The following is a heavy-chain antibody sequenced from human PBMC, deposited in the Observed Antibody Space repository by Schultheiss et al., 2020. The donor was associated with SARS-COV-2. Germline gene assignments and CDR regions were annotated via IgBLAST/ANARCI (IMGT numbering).Heavy chain of an antibody. CDR1: GFTFSSYS. J-gene: IGHJ4*02. Sequence: GGSLRLSCAASGFTFSSYSMNWVRQAPGKGLEWVSAISGSGGSTYYADSVKGRFTISRDNSKNTLYLQMNSLRAEDTAVYYCARSWELLDYWGQGTLVTVSS. CDR2: ISGSGGST. V-gene: IGHV3-23*01. D-gene: IGHD1-26*01. CDR3: ARSWELLDY.